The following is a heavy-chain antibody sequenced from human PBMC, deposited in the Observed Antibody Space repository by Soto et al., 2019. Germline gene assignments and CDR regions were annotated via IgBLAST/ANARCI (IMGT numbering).Heavy chain of an antibody. J-gene: IGHJ4*02. CDR2: MKPNNGNA. V-gene: IGHV1-8*01. Sequence: PVKGSCKASGFTFITYDFSWVRQAAGQGLEGMGWMKPNNGNAGFAQKFRGRNNMTRNTSISTAYLELSSLRSDDSAVYFCARRKERSGPYYLDLWGQGTQVTVSS. D-gene: IGHD6-25*01. CDR3: ARRKERSGPYYLDL. CDR1: GFTFITYD.